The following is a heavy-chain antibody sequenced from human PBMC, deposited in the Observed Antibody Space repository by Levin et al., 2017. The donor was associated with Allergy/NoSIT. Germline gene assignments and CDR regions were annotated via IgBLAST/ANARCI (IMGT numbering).Heavy chain of an antibody. CDR3: ARFVVTPVSYFYMDV. D-gene: IGHD2-2*01. J-gene: IGHJ6*03. Sequence: TCKASGYTFKNYGISWVRQAPGQGLEWMGWISTHNGNTNYAQSFQGRVTMTTDTSTSTADMELRSLISDDTAVYYCARFVVTPVSYFYMDVWGKGTTVTVSS. V-gene: IGHV1-18*01. CDR2: ISTHNGNT. CDR1: GYTFKNYG.